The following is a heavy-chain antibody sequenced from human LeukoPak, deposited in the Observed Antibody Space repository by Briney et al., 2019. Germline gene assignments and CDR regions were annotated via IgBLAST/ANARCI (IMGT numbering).Heavy chain of an antibody. CDR3: AKAPPYYYDSSGYWDFDY. Sequence: PGGSLRLSCAASGFTFSSYGMHWVRQAPGKGLEWVAFIRYDGSNKYYADSVKGRFTISRDNSKNTLYLQMNSLRAEDTAVYYCAKAPPYYYDSSGYWDFDYWGQGTLVTVSS. V-gene: IGHV3-30*02. J-gene: IGHJ4*02. D-gene: IGHD3-22*01. CDR2: IRYDGSNK. CDR1: GFTFSSYG.